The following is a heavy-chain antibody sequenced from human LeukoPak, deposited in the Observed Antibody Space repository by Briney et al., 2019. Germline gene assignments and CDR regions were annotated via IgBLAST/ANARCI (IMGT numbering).Heavy chain of an antibody. CDR2: INHSGST. D-gene: IGHD5-24*01. J-gene: IGHJ4*02. CDR3: ARGRMRYGYSSLFDY. Sequence: SETLSLTCAVYGGSFSGYYWSWIRQPPGKGLEWIGEINHSGSTNYNPSLKSQVTISVDTSKNQFSLKLSSVTAADTAVYYCARGRMRYGYSSLFDYWGQGTLATVSS. CDR1: GGSFSGYY. V-gene: IGHV4-34*01.